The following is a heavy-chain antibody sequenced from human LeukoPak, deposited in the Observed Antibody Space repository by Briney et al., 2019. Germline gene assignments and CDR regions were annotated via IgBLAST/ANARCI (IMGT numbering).Heavy chain of an antibody. J-gene: IGHJ5*02. V-gene: IGHV4-39*01. CDR1: GGSISSSSYY. D-gene: IGHD6-13*01. Sequence: PSETLSLTCTVSGGSISSSSYYWGWIRQPPGKGLEWIGSIYYSGSTYYNPSLKSRVTISVDTSKNQFSLKLSSVTAADTAVYYCASLLWGDSSSWYWGSTWFDPWGQGTLVTVSS. CDR2: IYYSGST. CDR3: ASLLWGDSSSWYWGSTWFDP.